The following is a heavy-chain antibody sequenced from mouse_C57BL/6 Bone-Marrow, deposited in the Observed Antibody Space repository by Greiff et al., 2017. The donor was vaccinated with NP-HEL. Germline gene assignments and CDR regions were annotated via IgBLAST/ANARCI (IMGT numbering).Heavy chain of an antibody. D-gene: IGHD2-4*01. CDR1: GFSFNTYA. CDR3: VRQYDNDDYAMDY. Sequence: VQLKESGGGLVQPKGSLKLSCAASGFSFNTYAMNWVRQAPGKGLEWVARIRSKSNNYATYYADSVKDRFTISRDDSESMLYLQMNNLKTEDTAMYYCVRQYDNDDYAMDYWGQGTSVTVSS. J-gene: IGHJ4*01. CDR2: IRSKSNNYAT. V-gene: IGHV10-1*01.